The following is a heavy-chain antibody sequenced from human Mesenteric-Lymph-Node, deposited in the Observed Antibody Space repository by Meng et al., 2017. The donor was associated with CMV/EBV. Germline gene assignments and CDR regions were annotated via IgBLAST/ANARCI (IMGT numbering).Heavy chain of an antibody. J-gene: IGHJ6*02. Sequence: SETLSLTCTVSNGSISSSSYYWSWIRQPPGKGLEWIGYIYYSGSTNYNPSLKSRVNISVDTSKTQFSLKLSSVTAADTAVYYCARGPKFCTSTSCDYYGLDVWGQGTTVTVSS. D-gene: IGHD2-2*01. V-gene: IGHV4-61*01. CDR1: NGSISSSSYY. CDR3: ARGPKFCTSTSCDYYGLDV. CDR2: IYYSGST.